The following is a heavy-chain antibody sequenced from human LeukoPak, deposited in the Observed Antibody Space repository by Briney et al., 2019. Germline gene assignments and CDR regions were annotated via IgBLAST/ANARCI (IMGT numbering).Heavy chain of an antibody. CDR2: ISIYNGNT. Sequence: ASVKVSCKASGYTFTNYGISWVRQAPGQGLEWMGWISIYNGNTDYAQKLRGRVTMTTDASTSTAYMELRSLRSDDTAVYYCARITYDFWSGYYMPDDPWGQGTLVAVSS. CDR3: ARITYDFWSGYYMPDDP. V-gene: IGHV1-18*01. CDR1: GYTFTNYG. J-gene: IGHJ5*02. D-gene: IGHD3-3*01.